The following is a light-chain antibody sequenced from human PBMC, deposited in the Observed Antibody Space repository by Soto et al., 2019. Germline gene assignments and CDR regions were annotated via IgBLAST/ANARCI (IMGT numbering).Light chain of an antibody. J-gene: IGKJ4*01. CDR1: QSISSW. Sequence: DSQMTQYPSTLSASVGDRVTITCRASQSISSWLAWYQQKPGKAPKLLIYDASSLESGVPSRFSGSGSGTEFSLTISSLQPDDFATYYCQQYNSYLTFGGGTKVDIK. CDR2: DAS. CDR3: QQYNSYLT. V-gene: IGKV1-5*01.